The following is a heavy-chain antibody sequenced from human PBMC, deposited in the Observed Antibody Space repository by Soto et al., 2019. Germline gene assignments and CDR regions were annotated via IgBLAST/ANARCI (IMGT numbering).Heavy chain of an antibody. J-gene: IGHJ5*02. CDR2: ISSSGSTI. CDR1: GFTFSDYY. Sequence: GGSLRLSCAASGFTFSDYYMSWIRQAPGKGLEWVSYISSSGSTIYYADSVKGRFTISRDNAKNSLYLQMNSLRAEDTAVYYCARAAERYFDWLPITNKNWFDPWGQGTLVTVSS. CDR3: ARAAERYFDWLPITNKNWFDP. V-gene: IGHV3-11*01. D-gene: IGHD3-9*01.